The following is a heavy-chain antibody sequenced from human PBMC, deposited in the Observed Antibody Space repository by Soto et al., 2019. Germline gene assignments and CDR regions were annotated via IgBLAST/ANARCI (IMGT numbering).Heavy chain of an antibody. CDR1: GFTFSSHA. CDR3: AKATGYSSGWYDY. D-gene: IGHD6-19*01. Sequence: EVQLLESGGGLVRPGGSLRLTCAASGFTFSSHAMNWIRQAPGEGLEWISAISGSDGSTYYADSVKGRFTISRDNSKNTLFLLMNSLGAEDTAVYYCAKATGYSSGWYDYWGQGTLVTVSS. J-gene: IGHJ4*02. CDR2: ISGSDGST. V-gene: IGHV3-23*01.